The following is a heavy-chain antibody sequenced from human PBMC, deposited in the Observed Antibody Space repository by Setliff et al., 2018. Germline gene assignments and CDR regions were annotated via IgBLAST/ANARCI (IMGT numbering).Heavy chain of an antibody. J-gene: IGHJ4*02. CDR3: AKGGGRYHSDS. D-gene: IGHD3-10*01. CDR1: GGSISNTYYY. Sequence: SETLSLTCTVSGGSISNTYYYWSWIRQPAGKGLEWIGHIYTSWSTNYNPSLKSRVTISIDKSNNQFSLKMTSMTAADTAVYYCAKGGGRYHSDSWGQGILVTVSS. V-gene: IGHV4-61*09. CDR2: IYTSWST.